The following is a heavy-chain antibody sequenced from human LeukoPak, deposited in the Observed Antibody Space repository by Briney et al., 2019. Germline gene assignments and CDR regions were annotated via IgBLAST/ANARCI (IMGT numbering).Heavy chain of an antibody. D-gene: IGHD3-22*01. CDR2: IYYSGST. V-gene: IGHV4-59*01. J-gene: IGHJ5*02. CDR3: ARGIRYYYDSSGYYRTDRFDP. Sequence: PSETLSLTCTVSGGSISSYYWSWIRQPPGKELEGFGYIYYSGSTNYNPSLKSRVTISVDTSKNQFSLKLSSVTAADTAVYYCARGIRYYYDSSGYYRTDRFDPWGQGTLVTVSS. CDR1: GGSISSYY.